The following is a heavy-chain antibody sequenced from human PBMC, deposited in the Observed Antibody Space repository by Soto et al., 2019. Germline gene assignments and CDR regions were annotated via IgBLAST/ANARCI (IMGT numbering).Heavy chain of an antibody. CDR2: IIPIFGTA. J-gene: IGHJ6*02. Sequence: QVQLVQSGAEVKKPGSSVKVSCKASGGTFSSYAISWVRQAPGQGLEWMGGIIPIFGTANYAQKFQGRVTITADESTSTDYMELSSLRSEDTAVYYCARSRVDTAMVTVRYYYGMDVWGQGTTVTVSS. V-gene: IGHV1-69*12. CDR3: ARSRVDTAMVTVRYYYGMDV. CDR1: GGTFSSYA. D-gene: IGHD5-18*01.